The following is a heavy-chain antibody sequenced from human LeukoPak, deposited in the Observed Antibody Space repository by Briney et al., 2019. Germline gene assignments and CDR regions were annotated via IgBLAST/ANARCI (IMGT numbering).Heavy chain of an antibody. CDR3: ARDVLGYCSSTSCFNWFDP. V-gene: IGHV4-61*01. J-gene: IGHJ5*02. D-gene: IGHD2-2*01. CDR2: IYYSGST. Sequence: SETLSLTCTVSGGSVSSGSYYWSWIRQPPGKGLEWIGYIYYSGSTDYNPSLKSRVSISVDTSKNQLSLKLSSVTAADTAVYYCARDVLGYCSSTSCFNWFDPWGQGTLVTVSS. CDR1: GGSVSSGSYY.